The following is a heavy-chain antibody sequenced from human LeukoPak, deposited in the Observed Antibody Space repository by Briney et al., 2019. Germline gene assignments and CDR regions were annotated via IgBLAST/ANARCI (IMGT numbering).Heavy chain of an antibody. J-gene: IGHJ4*02. V-gene: IGHV3-48*02. CDR3: VLGSSFDY. CDR2: ISSSSRSI. Sequence: GGSLRLSCAASGFTFSSYSMNWVRQAPGKGLEWVSYISSSSRSIYYADSVKGRFTISRDNANNSLSLQMNSLRDEDTAVYYCVLGSSFDYWGQGTLVTVSS. D-gene: IGHD3-10*01. CDR1: GFTFSSYS.